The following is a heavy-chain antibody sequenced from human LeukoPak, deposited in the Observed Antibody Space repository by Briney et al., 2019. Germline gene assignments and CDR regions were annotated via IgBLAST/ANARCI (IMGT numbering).Heavy chain of an antibody. Sequence: GGSLRLSCAASGFTFSSYAMSWVRQAPGKGREWVSGISDSGGSIYYTDSVKGRFTISRDNSKNTLYLQMNSLRAEDTAVYYCVRSDKWNDDAFNIRGQGTMVTVSS. CDR1: GFTFSSYA. CDR3: VRSDKWNDDAFNI. V-gene: IGHV3-23*01. J-gene: IGHJ3*02. CDR2: ISDSGGSI. D-gene: IGHD1-1*01.